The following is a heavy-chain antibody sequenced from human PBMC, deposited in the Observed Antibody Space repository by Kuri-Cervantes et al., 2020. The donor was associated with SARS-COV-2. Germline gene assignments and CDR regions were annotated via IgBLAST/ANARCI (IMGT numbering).Heavy chain of an antibody. D-gene: IGHD3-22*01. CDR2: IYPSGST. J-gene: IGHJ4*02. Sequence: SETLSLTCAVSGGSISSDRYYWSWIRQPAGKGLEWIGRIYPSGSTNYHPSLKSRVTLSVDTSKNQFSLKLSSVTAADTAVYYCARGTHYFDSTTYWSTGWVWGQGPLVTVSS. CDR3: ARGTHYFDSTTYWSTGWV. V-gene: IGHV4-61*02. CDR1: GGSISSDRYY.